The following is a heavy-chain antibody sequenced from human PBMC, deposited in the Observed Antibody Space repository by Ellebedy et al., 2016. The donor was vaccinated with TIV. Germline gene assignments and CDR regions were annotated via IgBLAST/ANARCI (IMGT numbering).Heavy chain of an antibody. D-gene: IGHD3-22*01. Sequence: GESLKISXAASGFTFSSYGMHWVRQAPGKGLEWVAVISYDGSNKYYADSVKGRFTISRDNSKNTLYLQMNSLRAEDTAVYYCARSRYYYDSSGPSAFDIWGQGTMVTVSS. CDR2: ISYDGSNK. V-gene: IGHV3-30*03. CDR3: ARSRYYYDSSGPSAFDI. J-gene: IGHJ3*02. CDR1: GFTFSSYG.